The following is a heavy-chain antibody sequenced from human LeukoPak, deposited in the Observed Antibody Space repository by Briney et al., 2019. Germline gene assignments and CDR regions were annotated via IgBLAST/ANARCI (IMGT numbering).Heavy chain of an antibody. V-gene: IGHV4-34*01. CDR1: GGSFSGYY. Sequence: SETLSLTCAVYGGSFSGYYWSWIRQPPGKGLEWIGEINHSGSTNYNPSLKSRVTISVDTSKNQFSLKLSSVTAADTAVYYCARSGKFWSGYYTGSTPAYYYYGMDVWGQGTTVTVSS. D-gene: IGHD3-3*01. CDR3: ARSGKFWSGYYTGSTPAYYYYGMDV. CDR2: INHSGST. J-gene: IGHJ6*02.